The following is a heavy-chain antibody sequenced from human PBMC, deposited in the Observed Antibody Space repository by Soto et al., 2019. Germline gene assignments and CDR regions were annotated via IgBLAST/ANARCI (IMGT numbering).Heavy chain of an antibody. D-gene: IGHD3-10*01. J-gene: IGHJ6*03. CDR3: ARHDADRGLGYYMDV. CDR1: GGSISSSSYY. Sequence: SETLSLTCTVSGGSISSSSYYWGWIRQPPGKGLEWIGSIYYSGSTYYNPSLKSRVTISVDTSKNQFSLKLSSVTAADTAVYYCARHDADRGLGYYMDVWGKGTTVTVSS. CDR2: IYYSGST. V-gene: IGHV4-39*01.